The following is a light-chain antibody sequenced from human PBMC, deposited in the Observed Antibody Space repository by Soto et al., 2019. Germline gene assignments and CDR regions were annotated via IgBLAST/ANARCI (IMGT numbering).Light chain of an antibody. J-gene: IGLJ2*01. Sequence: QSALTQPPSASGSHGQSVTISCTGTSSDLGRYNFVSWYRQHPGKAPKLVISEVSKRPSGVPDRFSGSKSGNTASLTVSGLQADDEADYYCTSYAGNNTLKFGGGTKVTVL. CDR1: SSDLGRYNF. CDR3: TSYAGNNTLK. V-gene: IGLV2-8*01. CDR2: EVS.